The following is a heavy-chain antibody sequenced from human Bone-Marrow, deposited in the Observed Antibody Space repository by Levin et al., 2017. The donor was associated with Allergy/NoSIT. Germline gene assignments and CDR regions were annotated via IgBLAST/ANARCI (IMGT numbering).Heavy chain of an antibody. CDR2: ISGSGGST. D-gene: IGHD4-17*01. Sequence: GESLKISCAASGFTFSSYAMSWVRQAPGKGLEWVSAISGSGGSTYYADSVKGRFTISRDNSKNTLYLQMNSLRAEDTAVYYCANREYGDYVGYWGQGTLVTVSS. J-gene: IGHJ4*02. V-gene: IGHV3-23*01. CDR1: GFTFSSYA. CDR3: ANREYGDYVGY.